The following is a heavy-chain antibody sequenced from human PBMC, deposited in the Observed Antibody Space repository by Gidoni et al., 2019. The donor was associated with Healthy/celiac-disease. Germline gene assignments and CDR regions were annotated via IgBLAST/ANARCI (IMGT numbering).Heavy chain of an antibody. CDR2: SSSSGSTI. CDR3: ARGAHCSSTSCYDPSFDY. CDR1: GFTFIDYY. Sequence: QVQLVESGGGLVKTGGSLRLSCAASGFTFIDYYMSGMRQAPGKGLEWVSYSSSSGSTIYYADSVKGRFTISRDNAKNSLYLQMNSLRAEDTAVYYCARGAHCSSTSCYDPSFDYWGQGTLVTVSS. V-gene: IGHV3-11*01. J-gene: IGHJ4*02. D-gene: IGHD2-2*01.